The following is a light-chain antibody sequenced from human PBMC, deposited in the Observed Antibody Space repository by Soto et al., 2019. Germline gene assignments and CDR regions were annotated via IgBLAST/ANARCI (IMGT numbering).Light chain of an antibody. Sequence: DIQLTQSPSFLSASVGDRVTITCRASQDISNYLVWYQQKPGKAPKPLIYAASTLQSGVPSRFSGSGSGRDFTLTISSLQPEDLGTYFCQQANSVPWTFGQGTKVEVK. V-gene: IGKV1-9*01. CDR3: QQANSVPWT. CDR2: AAS. CDR1: QDISNY. J-gene: IGKJ1*01.